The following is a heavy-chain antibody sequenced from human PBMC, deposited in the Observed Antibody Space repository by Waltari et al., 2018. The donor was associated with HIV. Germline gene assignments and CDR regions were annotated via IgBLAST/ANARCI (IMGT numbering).Heavy chain of an antibody. J-gene: IGHJ4*02. CDR2: INSDGSST. Sequence: EVQLVESGGGSVQPGGSLRLSCAASGFTFSSYWMHWVRQAPGKGLVWVSSINSDGSSTSYADSVKGRFTISRDNAKNTVYLQMSSLRAEDTAVYYCARAGRDGKLPPDYWGQGTLVTVSS. D-gene: IGHD1-26*01. V-gene: IGHV3-74*01. CDR3: ARAGRDGKLPPDY. CDR1: GFTFSSYW.